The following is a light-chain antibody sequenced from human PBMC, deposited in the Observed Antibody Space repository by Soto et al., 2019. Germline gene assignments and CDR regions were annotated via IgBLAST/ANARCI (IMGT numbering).Light chain of an antibody. J-gene: IGKJ2*01. CDR1: QSVSSSY. Sequence: EIVLTQSPGTLSLSPGERATLSCRASQSVSSSYLAWYQQKPGQAPRLLIYDASSRATGIPDRFSGSGSGTDFTRTISRLEPEDFAAYYCQQYGSSSYTFGQGTKLEIK. CDR3: QQYGSSSYT. V-gene: IGKV3-20*01. CDR2: DAS.